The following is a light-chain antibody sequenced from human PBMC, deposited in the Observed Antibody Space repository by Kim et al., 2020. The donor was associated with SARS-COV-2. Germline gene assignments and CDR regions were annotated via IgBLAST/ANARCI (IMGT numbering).Light chain of an antibody. CDR3: GTWDSSLSAVV. J-gene: IGLJ2*01. Sequence: GQKVTISCSGSSSNIRNNSVSWYQQLPGTAPKLLISDNNKRPSGIPDRFSGSKSGTSATLGITGLQTGDEADYYCGTWDSSLSAVVFGGGTQLTVL. CDR1: SSNIRNNS. CDR2: DNN. V-gene: IGLV1-51*01.